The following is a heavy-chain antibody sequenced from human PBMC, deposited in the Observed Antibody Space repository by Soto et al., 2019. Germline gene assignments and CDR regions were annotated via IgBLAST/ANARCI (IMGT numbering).Heavy chain of an antibody. J-gene: IGHJ4*02. CDR1: GFTFSSYW. Sequence: WGSLRLSCAASGFTFSSYWMSWVRQAPGKGLEWVANIKQDGSEKYYVDSVKGRFTISRDNAKNSLYLQMNSLRAEDTAVYYCARDSGYDGSWSYAYWGQGTLVTVSS. D-gene: IGHD6-13*01. CDR3: ARDSGYDGSWSYAY. V-gene: IGHV3-7*05. CDR2: IKQDGSEK.